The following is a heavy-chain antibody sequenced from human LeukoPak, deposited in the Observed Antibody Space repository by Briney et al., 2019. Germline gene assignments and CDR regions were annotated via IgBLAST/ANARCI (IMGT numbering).Heavy chain of an antibody. Sequence: GRSLRLSCAASGFTFSSYGMHWVRQAPGKGLEWVAVISYDGSNKYYADPVKGRFTISRDNSRNTLYLQMNSLRAEDTAVYYCAKARQFDYYGSGSYDYWGQGTLVTVSS. V-gene: IGHV3-30*18. CDR2: ISYDGSNK. CDR3: AKARQFDYYGSGSYDY. J-gene: IGHJ4*02. CDR1: GFTFSSYG. D-gene: IGHD3-10*01.